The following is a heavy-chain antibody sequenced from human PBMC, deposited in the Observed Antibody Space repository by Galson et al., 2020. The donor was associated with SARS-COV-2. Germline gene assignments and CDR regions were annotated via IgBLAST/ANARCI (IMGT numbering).Heavy chain of an antibody. CDR3: VRICPGGFCPIHF. J-gene: IGHJ4*02. CDR2: VFNNDGGNT. Sequence: ASETLSLTCAVSGGSISRDYWAWIRQSPGAGLEWLGNVFNNDGGNTDYNPSLGSRVTISFDTSRSQFSLTLTSVTAADTAVYYCVRICPGGFCPIHFWGPGTPVTVSS. V-gene: IGHV4-59*03. CDR1: GGSISRDY. D-gene: IGHD2-8*02.